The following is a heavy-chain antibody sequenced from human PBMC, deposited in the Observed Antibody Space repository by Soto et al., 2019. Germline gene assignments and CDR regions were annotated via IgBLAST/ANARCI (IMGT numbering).Heavy chain of an antibody. CDR3: VTSPGALPFDS. Sequence: SETLSLTCTVSGDSFSSYFWNWIRQPPGKGLEWIGNVYYSGTTNYNPSLKSRVTISVDTSKKQFSLKLSSVTAADAAVYYCVTSPGALPFDSWGQGTLVTVSS. V-gene: IGHV4-59*01. CDR2: VYYSGTT. D-gene: IGHD2-2*01. J-gene: IGHJ5*01. CDR1: GDSFSSYF.